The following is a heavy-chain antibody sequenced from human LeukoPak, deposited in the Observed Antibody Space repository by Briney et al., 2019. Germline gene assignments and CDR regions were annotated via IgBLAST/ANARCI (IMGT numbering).Heavy chain of an antibody. Sequence: ASVKVSCKASGGDFSTFGIHWVRQAPGQGVEWMGGIIPVFRTANYAQKWKGRVTITADESSTTAYMELSSLRSEDTAVYYCARLPLGYTYGYWGQGILVTVSS. J-gene: IGHJ4*02. CDR2: IIPVFRTA. CDR1: GGDFSTFG. V-gene: IGHV1-69*13. D-gene: IGHD5-12*01. CDR3: ARLPLGYTYGY.